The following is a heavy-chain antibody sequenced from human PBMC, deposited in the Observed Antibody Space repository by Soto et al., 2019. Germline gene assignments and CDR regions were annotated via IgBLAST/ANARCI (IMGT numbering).Heavy chain of an antibody. CDR2: IDAAGDT. CDR1: GFTFSSYD. J-gene: IGHJ6*02. Sequence: GGSLRLSCAASGFTFSSYDMHWVRQVTGKSLEWVSSIDAAGDTYYPGSVRGRFTISRENAKNSLYLQMNSLRAGDTAVYYCARAPVLRYNYYYGMDVWGQGTTVTVSS. CDR3: ARAPVLRYNYYYGMDV. D-gene: IGHD3-9*01. V-gene: IGHV3-13*01.